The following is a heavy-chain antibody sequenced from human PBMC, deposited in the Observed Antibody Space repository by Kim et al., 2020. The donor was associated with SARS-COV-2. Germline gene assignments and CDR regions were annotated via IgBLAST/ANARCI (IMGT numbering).Heavy chain of an antibody. Sequence: SVEGRFTISRDNSKNTLYLQMNRLRAEDTAVYYCAKDLGRAAIFAGYFDYWGQGTLVTVSS. CDR3: AKDLGRAAIFAGYFDY. D-gene: IGHD2-2*01. J-gene: IGHJ4*02. V-gene: IGHV3-23*01.